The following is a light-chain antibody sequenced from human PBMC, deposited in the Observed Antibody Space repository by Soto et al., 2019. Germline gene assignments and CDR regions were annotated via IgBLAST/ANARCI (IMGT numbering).Light chain of an antibody. V-gene: IGLV2-14*03. CDR1: SSDVGGYNY. Sequence: QSALTQPASVSGSPGQSITISCTGTSSDVGGYNYVSWYQQHPGRAPKLIIYDVTNRPSGISNRFSGSKSGNTASLTISGLQTEVYYCYCCISFLSTYIYLFGSGPRVTGL. CDR2: DVT. J-gene: IGLJ1*01. CDR3: ISFLSTYIYL.